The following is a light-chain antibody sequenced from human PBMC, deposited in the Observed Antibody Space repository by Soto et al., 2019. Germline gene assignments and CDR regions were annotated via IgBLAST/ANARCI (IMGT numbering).Light chain of an antibody. V-gene: IGLV2-14*03. CDR1: NSDVGGYNY. Sequence: QSAQTQPASVCGSPGDSIAISCTGTNSDVGGYNYVSWYQHHPGKAPKLLIYDVTNRPSGVSNRFSATKSGNTASLTISGLQAEDEADYYCSSYTSSSNPYVFGTGTKVTVL. CDR2: DVT. J-gene: IGLJ1*01. CDR3: SSYTSSSNPYV.